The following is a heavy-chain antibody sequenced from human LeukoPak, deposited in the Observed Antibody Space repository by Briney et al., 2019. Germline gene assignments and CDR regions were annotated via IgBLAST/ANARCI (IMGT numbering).Heavy chain of an antibody. J-gene: IGHJ4*02. Sequence: GGSLRLSCAASGFTFSSYGMHWVRQAPGKGLEWVAVIWYDGSNKYYADSVKGRFTISRDNSKNTLYLQMNSLRAEDTAVYYCAKDGLGYCTNAICYNFDYWGQGTLATVSS. CDR1: GFTFSSYG. CDR3: AKDGLGYCTNAICYNFDY. V-gene: IGHV3-33*06. D-gene: IGHD2-8*01. CDR2: IWYDGSNK.